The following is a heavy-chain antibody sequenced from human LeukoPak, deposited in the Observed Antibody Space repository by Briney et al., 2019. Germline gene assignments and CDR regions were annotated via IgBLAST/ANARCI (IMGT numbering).Heavy chain of an antibody. V-gene: IGHV4-38-2*02. D-gene: IGHD2-21*02. CDR2: IYHSGST. CDR3: ARHTTAAYCGGDCRSVFDY. Sequence: PSETLSLTCTVSGYSISSGYYWGWIRQPPGKGLEWIGSIYHSGSTYYNPSLKSRVTISVDTSKNQFSLKLSSVTAADTAVYYCARHTTAAYCGGDCRSVFDYWGQGTLVTVSS. J-gene: IGHJ4*02. CDR1: GYSISSGYY.